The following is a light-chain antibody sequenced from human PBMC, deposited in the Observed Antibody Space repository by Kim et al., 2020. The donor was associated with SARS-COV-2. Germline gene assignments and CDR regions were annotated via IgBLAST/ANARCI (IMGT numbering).Light chain of an antibody. CDR2: RGS. Sequence: SVGEKVTITCRASQTISTWLAWYQQKPGKAPKVLIYRGSNLESGVPSRFSGSVSGTEFTLTISSLQPDDFATYYCQQYSSYLPRTFGQGTKVDIK. CDR3: QQYSSYLPRT. V-gene: IGKV1-5*03. J-gene: IGKJ1*01. CDR1: QTISTW.